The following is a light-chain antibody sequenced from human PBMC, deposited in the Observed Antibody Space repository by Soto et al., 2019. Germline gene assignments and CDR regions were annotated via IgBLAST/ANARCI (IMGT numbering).Light chain of an antibody. CDR1: QGISSY. V-gene: IGKV1-8*01. CDR3: QQYYSCPPT. CDR2: AAS. Sequence: AIRMTQSPSSFSASTGDRVTITCRASQGISSYLAWYQQKPGKAPKLLIYAASTLQSGVPSRFSGSGSGTDFTLTISCLQSEDFATYYCQQYYSCPPTLGQGTKLEIK. J-gene: IGKJ2*01.